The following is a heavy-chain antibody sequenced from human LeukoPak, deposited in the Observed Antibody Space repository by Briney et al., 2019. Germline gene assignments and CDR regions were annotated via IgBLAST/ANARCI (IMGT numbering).Heavy chain of an antibody. J-gene: IGHJ4*02. CDR2: ISAYNGNT. V-gene: IGHV1-18*01. D-gene: IGHD6-6*01. Sequence: ASVKVSCKASGYTFTSYGISWVRQAPGQGLEWMGWISAYNGNTNYAQKLQGRVTMTTDTSTSTAYMELRSLRSDDTAVYYCARVEYSSSAGGYYFDYWGQGTLVTVSS. CDR3: ARVEYSSSAGGYYFDY. CDR1: GYTFTSYG.